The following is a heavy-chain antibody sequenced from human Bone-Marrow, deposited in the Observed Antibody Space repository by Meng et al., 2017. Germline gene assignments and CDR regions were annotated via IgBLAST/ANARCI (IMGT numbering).Heavy chain of an antibody. J-gene: IGHJ4*02. V-gene: IGHV4-30-2*01. CDR2: IYHSGST. D-gene: IGHD5-18*01. Sequence: QLQRQESGAGRGKPSQTLSRTCAVSGGSISRGGYSGSWIRQPPGKGLEWIGYIYHSGSTYYNPSLKSRVTISIDTSKNQFSLKLSSVTAADTAIYYCARQGDTAMATFDYWGQGTLVTVSS. CDR3: ARQGDTAMATFDY. CDR1: GGSISRGGYS.